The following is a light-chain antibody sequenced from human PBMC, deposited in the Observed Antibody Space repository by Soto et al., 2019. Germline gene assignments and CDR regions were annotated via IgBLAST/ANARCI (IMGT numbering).Light chain of an antibody. J-gene: IGKJ1*01. V-gene: IGKV3-20*01. CDR2: GTS. CDR1: QTISSNN. Sequence: EIVLTQSPGTLSVSPGERATLSCRASQTISSNNLAWYQQKPGQAPGLLIYGTSSRATGIPNRFSGSGSGTDFTLTISRLEPEDSAIYYRQQNGSWTFGQGTKVEI. CDR3: QQNGSWT.